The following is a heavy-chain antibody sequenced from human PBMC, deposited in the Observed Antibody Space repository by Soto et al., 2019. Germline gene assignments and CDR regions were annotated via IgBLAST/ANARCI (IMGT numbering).Heavy chain of an antibody. D-gene: IGHD2-8*01. V-gene: IGHV6-1*01. J-gene: IGHJ5*02. CDR3: ARDDGILYNWFDP. CDR2: TYYRSKWYN. CDR1: GDSVSSNSAA. Sequence: SQTLSVTCAISGDSVSSNSAACNWIRQSPSRGLEWLGRTYYRSKWYNDYAVSVKSRITINPDTSKNQFSLQLNSVTPEDTAVYYCARDDGILYNWFDPWGQGTLVTVSS.